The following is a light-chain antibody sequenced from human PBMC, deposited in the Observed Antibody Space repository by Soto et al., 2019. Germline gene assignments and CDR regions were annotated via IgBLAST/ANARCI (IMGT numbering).Light chain of an antibody. CDR1: SSDLGGLNY. V-gene: IGLV2-14*01. CDR3: SSFTPTNTLI. CDR2: KVD. J-gene: IGLJ2*01. Sequence: QSALTQPASVSGSPGQSITIPCSGRSSDLGGLNYVSWYQQHPGKVPKLIIYKVDNRPSGISDRFSASKSGNTASLTVSGLQAEDEADYYCSSFTPTNTLIFGGGTKLTVL.